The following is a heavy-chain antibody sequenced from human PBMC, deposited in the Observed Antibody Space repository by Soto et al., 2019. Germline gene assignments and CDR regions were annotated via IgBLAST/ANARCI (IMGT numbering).Heavy chain of an antibody. D-gene: IGHD6-6*01. CDR2: ISYDGSNK. V-gene: IGHV3-30*18. Sequence: GGSLRLSCAASGFTFSSYGMHWVRQAPGKGLEWVAVISYDGSNKYYADSVKGRFTISRDNSKNTLYLQMNSLRAEDTAVYYCSKDGGKYRRPFYYFDYWGQGTLVTVSS. CDR1: GFTFSSYG. CDR3: SKDGGKYRRPFYYFDY. J-gene: IGHJ4*02.